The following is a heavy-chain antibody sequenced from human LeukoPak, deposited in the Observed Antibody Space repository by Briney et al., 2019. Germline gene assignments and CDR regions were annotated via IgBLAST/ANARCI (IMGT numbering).Heavy chain of an antibody. CDR2: IYYSGSN. Sequence: SETLSLTCTVSGGSISSGGYYWSWLRQHPGKGLEWIGYIYYSGSNYYNPSLKSRVTISVDTSKNQFSLKLSSVAAADTAVYYCARFRFGELLYHLDCWGEGTMVGVCS. J-gene: IGHJ3*01. V-gene: IGHV4-31*03. CDR3: ARFRFGELLYHLDC. D-gene: IGHD3-10*01. CDR1: GGSISSGGYY.